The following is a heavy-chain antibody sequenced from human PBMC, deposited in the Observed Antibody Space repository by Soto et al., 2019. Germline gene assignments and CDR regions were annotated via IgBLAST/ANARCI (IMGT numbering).Heavy chain of an antibody. CDR3: ARHLLEYYDILTGHHYYFDY. CDR2: IYYSGST. Sequence: QLQLQESGPGLVKPSETLSLTCTVSGGSISSSSYYWGWIRQPPGKGLEWIGSIYYSGSTYYNPSLKSRVPISVDTSRNQFSLKLSSVNAGDTAVYYCARHLLEYYDILTGHHYYFDYWGQGTLVTVSS. D-gene: IGHD3-9*01. V-gene: IGHV4-39*01. J-gene: IGHJ4*02. CDR1: GGSISSSSYY.